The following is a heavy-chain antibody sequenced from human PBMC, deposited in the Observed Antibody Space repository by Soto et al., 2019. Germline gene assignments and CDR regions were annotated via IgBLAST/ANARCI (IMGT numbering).Heavy chain of an antibody. Sequence: PGGSLRLSCAASGFSFSKFAMHWVRQAPGKGLECVAVIWFDGSKRDYADSVKGRFTVSRDNSKNTLYLQMNSLRAEDTAVYFCARYSGKYQGPIDYWGQGTLVTVSS. V-gene: IGHV3-33*01. CDR1: GFSFSKFA. D-gene: IGHD1-26*01. CDR2: IWFDGSKR. CDR3: ARYSGKYQGPIDY. J-gene: IGHJ4*02.